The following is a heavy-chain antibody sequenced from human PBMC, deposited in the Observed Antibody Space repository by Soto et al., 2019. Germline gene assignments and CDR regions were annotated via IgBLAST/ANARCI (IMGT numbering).Heavy chain of an antibody. Sequence: PGGSLRLSCAASGFTFSSYAMSWVRQAPGKGLEWVSAISGSGGNTYYADSVKGRFTISRDNSKNTLYLQMNSLRAEDTAVYYCAKVHNIAAAGEVDYWGQGTLVTVSS. CDR1: GFTFSSYA. V-gene: IGHV3-23*01. CDR2: ISGSGGNT. J-gene: IGHJ4*02. CDR3: AKVHNIAAAGEVDY. D-gene: IGHD6-13*01.